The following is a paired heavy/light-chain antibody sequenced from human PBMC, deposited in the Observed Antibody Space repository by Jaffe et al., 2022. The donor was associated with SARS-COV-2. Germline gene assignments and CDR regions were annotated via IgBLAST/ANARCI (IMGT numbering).Heavy chain of an antibody. J-gene: IGHJ4*02. D-gene: IGHD5-18*01. CDR3: ARWSRGYSYGSGGYYFDY. CDR1: GGTFSSYA. V-gene: IGHV1-69*01. Sequence: QVQLVQSGAEVKKPGSSVKVSCKASGGTFSSYAISWVRQAPGQGLEWMGGIIPIFGTANYAQKFQGRVTITADESTSTAYMELSSLRSEDTAVYYCARWSRGYSYGSGGYYFDYWGQGTLVTVSS. CDR2: IIPIFGTA.
Light chain of an antibody. Sequence: QSALTQPPSASGSPGQSVTISCTGTSSDVGGYNYVSWYQQHPGKAPKLMIYEVSKRPSGVPDRFSGSKSGNTASLTVSGLQAEDEADYYCSSYAGSVVFGGGTKLTVL. J-gene: IGLJ2*01. CDR2: EVS. CDR1: SSDVGGYNY. CDR3: SSYAGSVV. V-gene: IGLV2-8*01.